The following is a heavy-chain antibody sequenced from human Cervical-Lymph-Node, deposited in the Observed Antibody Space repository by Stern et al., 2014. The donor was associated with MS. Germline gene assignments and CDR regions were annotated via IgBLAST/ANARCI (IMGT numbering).Heavy chain of an antibody. CDR3: ARHRKGVGASSHIDY. Sequence: EVQLVESGAEVKKPGESLKISCKGSGYSFTSYWIGWVRQMPGKGLEWMGIIYPGDSDARSSPSFQGQVTISADKSISPASLQWTSLKASDTAMYYCARHRKGVGASSHIDYWGQGTLVTVSS. J-gene: IGHJ4*02. CDR2: IYPGDSDA. D-gene: IGHD1-26*01. CDR1: GYSFTSYW. V-gene: IGHV5-51*01.